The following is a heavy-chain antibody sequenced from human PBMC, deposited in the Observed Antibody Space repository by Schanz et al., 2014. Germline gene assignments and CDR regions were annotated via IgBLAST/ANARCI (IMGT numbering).Heavy chain of an antibody. CDR3: ARKSLVSAHYDS. V-gene: IGHV3-64*01. D-gene: IGHD2-21*01. J-gene: IGHJ4*02. Sequence: EVQLVESGGGLVQPGGSLRLSCAAPGFTLSNYAMHWVRQTPDKGLEWVSGLNANGDSTFYSSSVKGRFTISRDISKNTLYLQMGSLRAEDVAVYYCARKSLVSAHYDSWGQGTLVTVSS. CDR2: LNANGDST. CDR1: GFTLSNYA.